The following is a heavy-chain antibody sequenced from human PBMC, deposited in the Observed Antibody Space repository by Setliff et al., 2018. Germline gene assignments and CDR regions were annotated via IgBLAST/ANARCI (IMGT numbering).Heavy chain of an antibody. D-gene: IGHD2-21*02. CDR3: ARVVVVTAIPFYYYYGMDV. CDR2: IIPIFGTA. CDR1: GGTFSSYA. Sequence: SVKVSCKASGGTFSSYAISWVRQAPGQGLEWMGGIIPIFGTANYAQKFQGRVTITTDESTSTAYMELSSLRSEDTAVYYCARVVVVTAIPFYYYYGMDVWGQGTLVTVSS. V-gene: IGHV1-69*05. J-gene: IGHJ6*02.